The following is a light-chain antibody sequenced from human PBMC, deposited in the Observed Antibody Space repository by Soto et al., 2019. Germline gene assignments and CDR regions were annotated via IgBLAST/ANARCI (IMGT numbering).Light chain of an antibody. V-gene: IGKV3-15*01. Sequence: EIVLTQSPGTLSLSPGERATLSGRASQSVSSNLAWYQQKPGQAPRLLIYGASTRATGIPARFSGSGSGTEFTLTISSLQSEDFAVYYCQQYNNWPWTFGQGTKVDIK. J-gene: IGKJ1*01. CDR3: QQYNNWPWT. CDR1: QSVSSN. CDR2: GAS.